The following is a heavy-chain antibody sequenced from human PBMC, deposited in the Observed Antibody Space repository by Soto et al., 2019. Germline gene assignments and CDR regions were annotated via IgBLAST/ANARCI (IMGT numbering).Heavy chain of an antibody. V-gene: IGHV1-58*01. J-gene: IGHJ5*02. CDR3: AATPPQSGTNWFDP. CDR2: IVVGSGNT. D-gene: IGHD6-25*01. Sequence: SVKVSCTASGFTFTSSAVQWVRQARGQRLEWIGWIVVGSGNTNYAQKFQERVTITRDMSTSTAYMELSSLRSEDTAVYYCAATPPQSGTNWFDPWGQGTLVTSPQ. CDR1: GFTFTSSA.